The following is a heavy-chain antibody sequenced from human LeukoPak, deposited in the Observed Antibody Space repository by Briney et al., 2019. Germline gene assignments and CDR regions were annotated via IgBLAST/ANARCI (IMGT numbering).Heavy chain of an antibody. CDR2: ISAYNGNT. Sequence: ASVKVSCKASGYTFTSYGISWVRQAPGQGLEWMGWISAYNGNTNYAQKLQGRVTMTTDTSTSTAYMELRSLRSDDTAVYYCARDHSWFFRAAAGPFPSTNEYYFDYWGQGTLVTVSS. V-gene: IGHV1-18*01. D-gene: IGHD6-13*01. J-gene: IGHJ4*02. CDR1: GYTFTSYG. CDR3: ARDHSWFFRAAAGPFPSTNEYYFDY.